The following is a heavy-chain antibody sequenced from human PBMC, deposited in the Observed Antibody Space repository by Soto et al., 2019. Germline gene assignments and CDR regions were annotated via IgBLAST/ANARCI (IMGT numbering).Heavy chain of an antibody. CDR2: IRGSGGGT. CDR1: GFPFSMFA. V-gene: IGHV3-23*01. D-gene: IGHD3-10*01. Sequence: GGSLRLSCAASGFPFSMFAMNWVRQAPGKGLEWVSGIRGSGGGTYYADSVRGRFTISRDDSRNMLYLEMNTLRGEDTAVYYCAKASGRVHYGMHVWGQGTTVTVSS. J-gene: IGHJ6*02. CDR3: AKASGRVHYGMHV.